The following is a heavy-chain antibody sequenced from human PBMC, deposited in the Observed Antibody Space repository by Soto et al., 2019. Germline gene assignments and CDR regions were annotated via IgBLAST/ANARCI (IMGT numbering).Heavy chain of an antibody. CDR1: GGTFSSLG. V-gene: IGHV1-69*01. D-gene: IGHD5-12*01. CDR2: IIPIAGRT. CDR3: ATRGTQGRWLEFADY. Sequence: QVQLLQSGAEVKRPGSSVKVFCEASGGTFSSLGFTWVRQAPGQGLEWMGGIIPIAGRTTFAQKFQGRVTITADESPRATYMELTTLTSDDTAMYYGATRGTQGRWLEFADYWGQGTLVTVSS. J-gene: IGHJ4*02.